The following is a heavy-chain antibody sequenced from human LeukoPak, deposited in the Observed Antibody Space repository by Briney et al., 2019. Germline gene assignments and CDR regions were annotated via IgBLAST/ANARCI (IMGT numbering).Heavy chain of an antibody. V-gene: IGHV4-34*01. Sequence: SETLSLTCDVSGVSFSTYYWSWIRQSPEKGLEWIGEVNHSGYTSYNPSLKGRVTISVDTSKNQFSLKLRSVAAADTAVYYCARQLYGSDYWGQGTLVIVSS. D-gene: IGHD4-17*01. CDR2: VNHSGYT. CDR3: ARQLYGSDY. J-gene: IGHJ4*02. CDR1: GVSFSTYY.